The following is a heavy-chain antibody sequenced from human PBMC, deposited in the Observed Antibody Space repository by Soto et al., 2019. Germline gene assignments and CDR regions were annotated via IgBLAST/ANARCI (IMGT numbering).Heavy chain of an antibody. D-gene: IGHD6-13*01. J-gene: IGHJ4*02. CDR2: ISSHNGNT. CDR1: GSTITAYG. V-gene: IGHV1-18*01. CDR3: ASSSIAAAGPFDY. Sequence: QVQLVQSGDEVKQPGASVKVSCKASGSTITAYGISWVRQAPGQGLEWMAWISSHNGNTYYAQNLHGRVTMTTDTSTSTAYMELRSLRSDDTAVYYCASSSIAAAGPFDYWGQGALVTVSS.